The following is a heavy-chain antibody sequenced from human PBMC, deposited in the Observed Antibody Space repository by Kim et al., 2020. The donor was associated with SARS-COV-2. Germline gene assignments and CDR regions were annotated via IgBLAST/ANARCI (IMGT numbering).Heavy chain of an antibody. Sequence: SETLSLTCTVSGGSISSSSYYWGWIRQPPGKGLEWIGSIYYSGSTYYNSSLKSRVTISVDTSKNQFSLKLSSVTAADTAVYYCARRPLFYGDYVHHWYF. CDR1: GGSISSSSYY. CDR2: IYYSGST. D-gene: IGHD4-17*01. CDR3: ARRPLFYGDYVHHWYF. J-gene: IGHJ2*01. V-gene: IGHV4-39*01.